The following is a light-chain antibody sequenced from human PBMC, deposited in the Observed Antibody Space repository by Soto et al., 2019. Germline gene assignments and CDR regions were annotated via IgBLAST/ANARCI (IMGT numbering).Light chain of an antibody. Sequence: DIQMTQAPSSLSASVGDRATIPCRASQSISTYLHWYQQKPGKAPNLLIYAASTLQSGVPSRFSGSGSGTDFTLTISSLQPEDFATYFCQHGYSNPLTFGGGTKVDIK. CDR1: QSISTY. CDR3: QHGYSNPLT. CDR2: AAS. J-gene: IGKJ4*01. V-gene: IGKV1-39*01.